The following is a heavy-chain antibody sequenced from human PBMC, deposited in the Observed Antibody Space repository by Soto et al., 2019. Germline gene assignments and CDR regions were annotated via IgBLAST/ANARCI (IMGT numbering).Heavy chain of an antibody. D-gene: IGHD6-13*01. CDR1: VGSVSSGSYY. V-gene: IGHV4-61*01. CDR3: ARGRVSMRQQLVLNWFDP. J-gene: IGHJ5*02. CDR2: IYYSGST. Sequence: SETLSLTCTVSVGSVSSGSYYWSWIRQPPGKGLEWIGYIYYSGSTNYNPSLKSRVTISVDTSKNQFSLKLSSVTAADTAVYYCARGRVSMRQQLVLNWFDPWGLGTLVTVSS.